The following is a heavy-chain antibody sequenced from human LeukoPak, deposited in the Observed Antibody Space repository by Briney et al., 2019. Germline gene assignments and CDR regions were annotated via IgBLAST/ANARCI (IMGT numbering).Heavy chain of an antibody. V-gene: IGHV3-49*03. Sequence: PGGSLRLSCTTSGFTFRDQFITWFRQAPGKGLEWVAFIRPKSDGGTAEYAASVKGRFTMSRDDSRSIAYLDMNSLKTEDTAVYYCDNRGYWGQGTLVTVSS. CDR1: GFTFRDQF. J-gene: IGHJ4*02. D-gene: IGHD2/OR15-2a*01. CDR2: IRPKSDGGTA. CDR3: DNRGY.